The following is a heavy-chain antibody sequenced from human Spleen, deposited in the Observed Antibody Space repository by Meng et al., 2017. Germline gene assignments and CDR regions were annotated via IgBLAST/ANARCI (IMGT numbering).Heavy chain of an antibody. CDR3: ASGTPGKSDFDY. V-gene: IGHV1-18*01. J-gene: IGHJ4*02. CDR1: GYTFGSNG. Sequence: QLPLLQSGPEVKKPRATVRLPCKASGYTFGSNGICWVRQAPGQGLEWMGLVVNYVDTYPAPNLKGRVTMTTDTHTNTAFMELRSLTSDDTAIYYCASGTPGKSDFDYWGQGTLVTVSS. D-gene: IGHD4-23*01. CDR2: VVNYVDT.